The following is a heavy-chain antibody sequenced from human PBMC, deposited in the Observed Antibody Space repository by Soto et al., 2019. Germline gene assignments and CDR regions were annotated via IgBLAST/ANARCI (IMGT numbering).Heavy chain of an antibody. J-gene: IGHJ6*02. CDR3: AKDKGNDRYCSSTKCSLRHFYYYYGMDV. D-gene: IGHD2-2*01. Sequence: EVQLVESGGGLVQPGRTLRLSCAASGFTFDDFAMHWVRLVPGKGLEWVSGISWNSGSIGYADSVKGRFTISRDNAKNSLYLQMNSLTSEDTALYYCAKDKGNDRYCSSTKCSLRHFYYYYGMDVWGQGTTVTVSS. CDR2: ISWNSGSI. CDR1: GFTFDDFA. V-gene: IGHV3-9*01.